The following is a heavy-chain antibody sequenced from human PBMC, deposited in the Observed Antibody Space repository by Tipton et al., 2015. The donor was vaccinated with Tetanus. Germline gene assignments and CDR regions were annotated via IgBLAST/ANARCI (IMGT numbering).Heavy chain of an antibody. V-gene: IGHV4-59*12. J-gene: IGHJ5*02. CDR2: THHSGNT. CDR1: GASIRSYY. CDR3: ARGRQRLVPAGFDL. Sequence: TLSLTCSVSGASIRSYYWNWIRQVPGKGLEWIGYTHHSGNTKYNPSLRGRVTTSVDTSKNQFSLKLNSVTAADSAVYYCARGRQRLVPAGFDLWGQGTLVTVSS. D-gene: IGHD6-13*01.